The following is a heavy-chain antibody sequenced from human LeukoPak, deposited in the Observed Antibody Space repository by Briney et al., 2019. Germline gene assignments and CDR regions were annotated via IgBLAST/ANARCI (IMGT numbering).Heavy chain of an antibody. D-gene: IGHD1-26*01. CDR1: GGSINNDF. V-gene: IGHV4-4*07. CDR2: LYTSGST. Sequence: SQTLSLTCTVSGGSINNDFLTWVRHPARKALEWIGRLYTSGSTTYNPPLKSRVTMSLDTSMTQFSLKLTSVTAADTAVYYCAGGGSPHIWGQGTMVTVSS. J-gene: IGHJ3*02. CDR3: AGGGSPHI.